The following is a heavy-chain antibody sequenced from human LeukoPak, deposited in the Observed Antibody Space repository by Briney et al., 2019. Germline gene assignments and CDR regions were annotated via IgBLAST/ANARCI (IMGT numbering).Heavy chain of an antibody. CDR2: FDPEDGET. V-gene: IGHV1-24*01. J-gene: IGHJ4*02. D-gene: IGHD3-10*01. CDR3: ATADYYGSGSYYRAGHFDY. Sequence: GASVKVSCKVSGYTLTELSMHWVRQAPGKGLEGMGGFDPEDGETIYAQKFQGRVTMTEDTSTDTAYMELSSLRSEDTAVYYCATADYYGSGSYYRAGHFDYWGQGTLVTVSS. CDR1: GYTLTELS.